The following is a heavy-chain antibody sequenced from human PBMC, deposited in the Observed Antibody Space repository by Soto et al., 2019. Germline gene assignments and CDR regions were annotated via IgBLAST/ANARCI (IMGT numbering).Heavy chain of an antibody. Sequence: EVLLVESGGGLGQPGGSLRLSCAASGFNFNTYSMNWVRQAPGKGLEWVSYMNGVGSTIAYADSVKGRFTMSRDNAKNSLYLQMNSLRVEDTAVYYCVRDLSGGWSMDYWGQGTLATVSS. D-gene: IGHD6-19*01. J-gene: IGHJ4*02. CDR1: GFNFNTYS. CDR3: VRDLSGGWSMDY. CDR2: MNGVGSTI. V-gene: IGHV3-48*04.